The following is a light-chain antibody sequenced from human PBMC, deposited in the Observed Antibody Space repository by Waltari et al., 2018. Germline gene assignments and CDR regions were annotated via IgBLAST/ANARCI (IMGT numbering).Light chain of an antibody. CDR1: QTISSY. V-gene: IGKV3-11*01. CDR2: DAS. Sequence: EIVLTQSPATLSLSPGEGATLSCRASQTISSYLAWYQQKPGQALRLLIYDASNRATGIPARFSGSGSGTDFTLTISSLEPEDFAVYYCQQRSNLPRTFGQGTKVEI. CDR3: QQRSNLPRT. J-gene: IGKJ1*01.